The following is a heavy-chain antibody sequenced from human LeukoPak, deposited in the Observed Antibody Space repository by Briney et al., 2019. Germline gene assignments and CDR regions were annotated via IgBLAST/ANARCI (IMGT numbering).Heavy chain of an antibody. CDR3: AREQVSMRAVQTTTYYFDP. CDR1: GFTFSNYW. J-gene: IGHJ2*01. CDR2: INLDGTEK. Sequence: GGSLRLSCAASGFTFSNYWMSWVRQAPGKGLEWLANINLDGTEKSYVDSVKGRFTISRDNGKNSLYLQINSLRADDTAVYYCAREQVSMRAVQTTTYYFDPWGRGTLVTVSS. D-gene: IGHD3-22*01. V-gene: IGHV3-7*03.